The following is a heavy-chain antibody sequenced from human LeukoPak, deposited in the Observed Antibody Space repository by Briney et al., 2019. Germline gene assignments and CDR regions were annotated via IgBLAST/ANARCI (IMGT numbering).Heavy chain of an antibody. V-gene: IGHV4-4*07. CDR2: IYSSGST. D-gene: IGHD3-22*01. Sequence: SPSETLSLTCTVSGGSISSYYWSWIRQPAGKGLEWIGRIYSSGSTNYNPSLKSRVTISVDTSKNQFSLRLSSVTAADTAVYYCARVTGYIVEDYFDYWGQGTLVTVSS. J-gene: IGHJ4*02. CDR1: GGSISSYY. CDR3: ARVTGYIVEDYFDY.